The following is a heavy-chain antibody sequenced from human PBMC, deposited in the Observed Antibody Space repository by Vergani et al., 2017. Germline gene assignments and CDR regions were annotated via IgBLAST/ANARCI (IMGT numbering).Heavy chain of an antibody. D-gene: IGHD3-22*01. CDR1: RFTFSSSG. CDR2: ISYDGSNK. Sequence: QVQLVESGGGVVQPGRSLRLSCAASRFTFSSSGMPWVRQAPGKGLEWVAVISYDGSNKYYTDSVKGRFTISRDNSKNTLYRQMNRLRSEDTAVYYYARDRVPIVNYYDSCGYGNGLANWGQGTLVTVSS. CDR3: ARDRVPIVNYYDSCGYGNGLAN. V-gene: IGHV3-30*03. J-gene: IGHJ4*02.